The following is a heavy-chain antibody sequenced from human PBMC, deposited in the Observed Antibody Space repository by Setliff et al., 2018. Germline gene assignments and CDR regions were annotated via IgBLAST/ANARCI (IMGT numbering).Heavy chain of an antibody. CDR3: AKDASYYDILTGANYLDT. CDR1: GFTSSMYG. J-gene: IGHJ4*02. Sequence: PGGSLRLSCAASGFTSSMYGVHWVRQAPGKGLEWVAYIRHDGSNENYADSVKGRFTISRDNSNLYLQMNNLRAEDTAFYFCAKDASYYDILTGANYLDTWGRGTLVTASS. CDR2: IRHDGSNE. D-gene: IGHD3-9*01. V-gene: IGHV3-30*02.